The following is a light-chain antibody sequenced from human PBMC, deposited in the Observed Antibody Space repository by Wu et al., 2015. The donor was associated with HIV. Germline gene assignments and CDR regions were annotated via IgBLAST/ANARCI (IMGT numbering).Light chain of an antibody. J-gene: IGKJ1*01. CDR3: QKYNTAPWT. CDR2: AAS. V-gene: IGKV1-9*01. Sequence: IQLTQSPSPLSASVGDRVTITCRASQGISSYLAWYQQKPGKAPKLLIYAASTLQSGVPSRFSGSGSGTDFTLIISSLQPEDVATYYCQKYNTAPWTFGQGTKVEMK. CDR1: QGISSY.